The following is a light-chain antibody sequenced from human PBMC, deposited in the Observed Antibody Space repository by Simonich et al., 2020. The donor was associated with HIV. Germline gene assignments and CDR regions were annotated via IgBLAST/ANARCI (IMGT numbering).Light chain of an antibody. CDR3: SAYTSSSTWV. J-gene: IGLJ3*02. Sequence: QSALTQPRSVSGSPGQSVTISCTGTSSDVGGYNYVSWNQRHPGRAPKLMIYDVRKRPSWVLNAFTVSKSGNTASLAISGFQAEDEADYYCSAYTSSSTWVFGGETKLTVL. V-gene: IGLV2-11*01. CDR2: DVR. CDR1: SSDVGGYNY.